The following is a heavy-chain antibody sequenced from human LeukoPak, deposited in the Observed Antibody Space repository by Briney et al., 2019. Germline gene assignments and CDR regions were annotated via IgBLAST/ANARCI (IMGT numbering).Heavy chain of an antibody. CDR3: AKGPGVQHLTGYLLAEYFQH. CDR1: GFTFSSYG. D-gene: IGHD3-9*01. V-gene: IGHV3-30*02. Sequence: PGGSLRLSCAASGFTFSSYGMHWVRRAPGKGLEWVAFIRYDGSNKYYADSVKGRFTISRDNSKNTLYLQMNSLRAEDTAVYYCAKGPGVQHLTGYLLAEYFQHWGQGTLVTVSS. CDR2: IRYDGSNK. J-gene: IGHJ1*01.